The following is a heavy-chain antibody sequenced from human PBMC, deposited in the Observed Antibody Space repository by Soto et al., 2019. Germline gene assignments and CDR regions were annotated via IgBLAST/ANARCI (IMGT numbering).Heavy chain of an antibody. CDR3: XRERNYNDSSGYYVSSGKLDY. CDR1: GGSISSGGYY. D-gene: IGHD3-22*01. CDR2: IYYSGST. Sequence: PSETLSLTCTVSGGSISSGGYYWSWIRQHPGKGLEWIGYIYYSGSTYYNPSLKSRVTISVDTSKNQFSLKLSSVTAADTAVYYAXRERNYNDSSGYYVSSGKLDYWGQGLLVTVSS. J-gene: IGHJ4*02. V-gene: IGHV4-31*03.